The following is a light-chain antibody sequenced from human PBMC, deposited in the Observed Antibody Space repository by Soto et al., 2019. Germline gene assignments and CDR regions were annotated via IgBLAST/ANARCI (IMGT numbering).Light chain of an antibody. CDR2: SAS. V-gene: IGKV1-17*03. J-gene: IGKJ4*01. CDR3: LQHNSYPLT. CDR1: QTINYF. Sequence: DIQMTQSPSAMSASVGDRVTIICRRGQTINYFLAWFQQKQGKVPKPLFFSASSLQIGVPSRFSGSGSGTEFTLTITGLQPEDTAIYYCLQHNSYPLTFGGGTKVEIK.